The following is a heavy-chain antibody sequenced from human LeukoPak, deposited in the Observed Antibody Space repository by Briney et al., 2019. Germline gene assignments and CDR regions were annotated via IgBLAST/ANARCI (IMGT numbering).Heavy chain of an antibody. Sequence: SGPTLVKPTQTLTLTCTFSGFSLSTSGVGVGWIRQPPGKALEWLALIYWNDDKRYSPSLKSRLTITKDTSKNQVVLTMTNMDPVDTATYYCARLYGSGEDFDYWGQGTLVTVSS. V-gene: IGHV2-5*01. CDR2: IYWNDDK. CDR1: GFSLSTSGVG. CDR3: ARLYGSGEDFDY. D-gene: IGHD3-10*01. J-gene: IGHJ4*02.